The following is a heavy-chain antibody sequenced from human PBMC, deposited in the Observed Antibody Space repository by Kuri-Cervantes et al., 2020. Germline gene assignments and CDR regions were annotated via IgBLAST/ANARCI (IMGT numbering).Heavy chain of an antibody. CDR3: ARSATPQMDYYDSSGYGRNAFDI. Sequence: GESLKISCAASGFTFSSYSMNWVRQAPGKGLEWVSSISSSSSYIYYADSVKGRFTISRDNAKNSLYLQMNSLRAEDTAVYYCARSATPQMDYYDSSGYGRNAFDIWGQGTMVTVSS. D-gene: IGHD3-22*01. V-gene: IGHV3-21*04. CDR2: ISSSSSYI. CDR1: GFTFSSYS. J-gene: IGHJ3*02.